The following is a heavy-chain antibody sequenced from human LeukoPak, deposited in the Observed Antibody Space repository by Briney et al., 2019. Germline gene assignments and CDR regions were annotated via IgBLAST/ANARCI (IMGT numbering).Heavy chain of an antibody. J-gene: IGHJ5*02. D-gene: IGHD5-12*01. CDR3: ARDAGNSGYGCDL. CDR2: IRSTGDT. CDR1: GFIFSQYS. V-gene: IGHV3-48*01. Sequence: PGRSLRLSCAAPGFIFSQYSINWVRQAPGKGLEWVSHIRSTGDTFYADSVKGRFTISRDNARNSLYLQMNSLRAEDTAMYYCARDAGNSGYGCDLWGQGTLVTVSS.